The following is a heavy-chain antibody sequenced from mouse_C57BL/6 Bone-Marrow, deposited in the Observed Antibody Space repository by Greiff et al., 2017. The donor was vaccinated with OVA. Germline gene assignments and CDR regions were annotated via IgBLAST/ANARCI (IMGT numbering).Heavy chain of an antibody. CDR3: ARPNYGNYGGWYYFDY. Sequence: VQLQQSGPELVKPGASVKIPCKASGYTFTDYNMDWVKQSHGKSLEWIGDINPNNGGTIYNQKFKGKATLTVDKSSSTAYMELRSLTSEDTAVYYCARPNYGNYGGWYYFDYWGQGTTLTVSS. CDR1: GYTFTDYN. J-gene: IGHJ2*01. D-gene: IGHD2-1*01. CDR2: INPNNGGT. V-gene: IGHV1-18*01.